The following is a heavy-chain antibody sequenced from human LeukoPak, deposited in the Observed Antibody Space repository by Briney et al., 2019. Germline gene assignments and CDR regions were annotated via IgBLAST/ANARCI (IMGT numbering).Heavy chain of an antibody. CDR1: GYRFNAYW. J-gene: IGHJ3*01. D-gene: IGHD3-22*01. CDR2: IYPDNSDT. CDR3: ARPNITSYYDSRGYDAFDV. Sequence: GESLKISCKGSGYRFNAYWIAWVRQMPGKGLEWMGIIYPDNSDTRYSPSFQGQVTISADKSVRTAYLQWSSLKASDTAMYYCARPNITSYYDSRGYDAFDVWGQGTMVTVSS. V-gene: IGHV5-51*01.